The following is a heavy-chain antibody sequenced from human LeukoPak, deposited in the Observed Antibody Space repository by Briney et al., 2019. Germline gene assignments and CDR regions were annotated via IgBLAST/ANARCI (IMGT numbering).Heavy chain of an antibody. V-gene: IGHV5-51*01. D-gene: IGHD2-15*01. J-gene: IGHJ5*02. CDR2: IYPGDSDT. CDR1: GYSFTSYW. CDR3: ARHSWDCSGGSCYFDWFDP. Sequence: GASLKISCKGSGYSFTSYWIGWVRQMRGKGLEWMGIIYPGDSDTRYSPSFQGQVTISADKSISTAYLQWSSLKASDTAMYYCARHSWDCSGGSCYFDWFDPWGQGTLVTVSS.